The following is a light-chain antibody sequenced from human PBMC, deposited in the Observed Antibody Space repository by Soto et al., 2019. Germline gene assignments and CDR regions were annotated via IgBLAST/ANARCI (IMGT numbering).Light chain of an antibody. V-gene: IGKV1-39*01. CDR3: QQYNSHPWT. CDR1: QSISSY. CDR2: AAS. Sequence: DIQMTQSPSSLSASVGDRVTITCRASQSISSYLNWYQQKPGKAPKLLIYAASSLQSGVPSRFSGSGSGTEFTLTISSLQTDDFGTYYCQQYNSHPWTFGQGTKGDIK. J-gene: IGKJ1*01.